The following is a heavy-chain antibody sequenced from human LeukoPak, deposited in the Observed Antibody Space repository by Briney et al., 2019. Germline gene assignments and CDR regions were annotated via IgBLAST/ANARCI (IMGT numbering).Heavy chain of an antibody. CDR1: GGSISSYY. V-gene: IGHV4-4*07. D-gene: IGHD6-6*01. Sequence: SETLSLTCTVSGGSISSYYWSWIRQPAGKGLEWIGRIYTSGSTSYSPSLKSRVTISLDTSKNQFSLKLSSVTAADTAVYYCARDLRPWGQGTMVTVSS. CDR2: IYTSGST. J-gene: IGHJ3*01. CDR3: ARDLRP.